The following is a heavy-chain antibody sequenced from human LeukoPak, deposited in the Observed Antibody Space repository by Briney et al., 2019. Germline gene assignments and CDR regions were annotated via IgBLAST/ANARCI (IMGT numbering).Heavy chain of an antibody. CDR1: GFTVSNNY. CDR3: AKDQTFRGSGHYTYFDY. V-gene: IGHV3-66*01. D-gene: IGHD2-15*01. CDR2: IYSGGDT. J-gene: IGHJ4*02. Sequence: GGSLRLSCAASGFTVSNNYMNWVRQAPGKGLEWVSLIYSGGDTHYADSVKGRFTISRDSSKNTLYLQMNSLRAEDTAVYYCAKDQTFRGSGHYTYFDYWGQGALVTVSS.